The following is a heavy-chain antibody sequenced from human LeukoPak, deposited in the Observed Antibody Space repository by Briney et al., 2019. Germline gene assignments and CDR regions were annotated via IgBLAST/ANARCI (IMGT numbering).Heavy chain of an antibody. V-gene: IGHV4-34*01. J-gene: IGHJ5*02. D-gene: IGHD3-10*01. CDR2: INHSGST. CDR3: ARVSGGRRVIHWFDP. CDR1: GGSFSGYY. Sequence: PSETLSLTCAVYGGSFSGYYWSWIRQPPRKGLEWIGEINHSGSTNYNPSLKSRVTISVDTSKNQFSLKLSSVTAADTAVYYCARVSGGRRVIHWFDPWGQGTLVTVSS.